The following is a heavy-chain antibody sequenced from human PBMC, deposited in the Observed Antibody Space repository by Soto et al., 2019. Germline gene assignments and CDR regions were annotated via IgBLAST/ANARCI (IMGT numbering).Heavy chain of an antibody. J-gene: IGHJ4*02. CDR2: IWYDGSNK. CDR3: ARDGYCSGGSCYSVPVFDY. D-gene: IGHD2-15*01. V-gene: IGHV3-33*01. CDR1: GFTFSRYG. Sequence: PGGSLRLSCAASGFTFSRYGMHGVRQAPGKGLEWVAVIWYDGSNKYYADSVKGRFTISRDNSKNTLYLQMNSLRAEDTAVYYCARDGYCSGGSCYSVPVFDYWGQGTLVTVSS.